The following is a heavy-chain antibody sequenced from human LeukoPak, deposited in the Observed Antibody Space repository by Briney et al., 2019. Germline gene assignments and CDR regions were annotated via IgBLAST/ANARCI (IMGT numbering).Heavy chain of an antibody. V-gene: IGHV3-30*18. CDR2: ISYDGSNK. CDR3: AKDLYSYGNNWFDP. CDR1: GFTFRSYG. D-gene: IGHD5-18*01. Sequence: PGASLRLSCAASGFTFRSYGMHWVRQAPGKGLEWVAVISYDGSNKYYADSVKGRFTISRDNSKNTLYLQMNSLRAEGTAVYYCAKDLYSYGNNWFDPWGQGTLVTVSS. J-gene: IGHJ5*02.